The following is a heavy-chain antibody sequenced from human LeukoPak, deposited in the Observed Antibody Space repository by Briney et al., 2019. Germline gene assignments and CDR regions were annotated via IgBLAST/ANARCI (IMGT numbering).Heavy chain of an antibody. V-gene: IGHV3-48*03. Sequence: GGSLRLSCAASGFTFSSYEMNWVRQAPGKGLEWVSYISSSGSTIYYADSVKGRFTISRDNSKNTLHLQMNNLRAEDTAVYYCAKYSGQWLASTGDNWGQGTLVTVSS. J-gene: IGHJ4*02. D-gene: IGHD5-12*01. CDR2: ISSSGSTI. CDR1: GFTFSSYE. CDR3: AKYSGQWLASTGDN.